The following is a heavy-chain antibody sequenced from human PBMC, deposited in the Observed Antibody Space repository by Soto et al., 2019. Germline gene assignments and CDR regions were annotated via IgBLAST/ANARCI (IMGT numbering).Heavy chain of an antibody. Sequence: PSVKVSCKTSGYTFTRNGISWVRQATGQGLEWMGWISPKSGSIKYAQKFQGRVIMTTDTSTSTAYMEVRSLRSDDTAVYYCVKDRDSNSWPSRDVGGPGTTVTVSS. D-gene: IGHD3-22*01. J-gene: IGHJ6*02. CDR1: GYTFTRNG. CDR2: ISPKSGSI. V-gene: IGHV1-18*01. CDR3: VKDRDSNSWPSRDV.